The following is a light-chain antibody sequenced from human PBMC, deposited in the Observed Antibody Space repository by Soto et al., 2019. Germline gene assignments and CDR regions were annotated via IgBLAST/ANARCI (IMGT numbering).Light chain of an antibody. Sequence: QSVLTQHASVSGSPGQSITISCTGTSSDVGGYNYVSWYQQHPGKAPKLMIYEVDNRPSGISNRFSGSKSGNTASLTISGLQAEDEADYYCSSYTNGNTLVVFGGGTKVTVL. CDR2: EVD. V-gene: IGLV2-14*01. J-gene: IGLJ2*01. CDR1: SSDVGGYNY. CDR3: SSYTNGNTLVV.